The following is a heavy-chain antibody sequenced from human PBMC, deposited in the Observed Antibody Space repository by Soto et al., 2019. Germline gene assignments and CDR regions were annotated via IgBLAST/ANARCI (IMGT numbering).Heavy chain of an antibody. CDR3: ARAGPSSTVYALILHWFAP. J-gene: IGHJ5*02. D-gene: IGHD2-8*01. Sequence: QVQLVQSGAEVKKPGASVKVSCKASGYTFSDYAITWVRQAPGQGLEWMGWITADNGNTKYAQKFQGRVTMTTATSPNTAHMELRSLGSDDTAVYYCARAGPSSTVYALILHWFAPWGQGTLVTVSS. V-gene: IGHV1-18*04. CDR2: ITADNGNT. CDR1: GYTFSDYA.